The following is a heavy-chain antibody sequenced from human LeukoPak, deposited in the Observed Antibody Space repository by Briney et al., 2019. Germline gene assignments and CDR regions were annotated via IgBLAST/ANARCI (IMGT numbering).Heavy chain of an antibody. CDR1: GGSISGGGYS. CDR2: IYHSGST. J-gene: IGHJ4*02. Sequence: PSETLSLTCAVSGGSISGGGYSWSWIRQPPGAGLEWIGYIYHSGSTSYNPSLQSRVTISIDRSKNQFSLKLSSVTAADTAVYYCARAPGNSGGYYFDYWGQGTLVTVSS. D-gene: IGHD2-15*01. V-gene: IGHV4-30-2*01. CDR3: ARAPGNSGGYYFDY.